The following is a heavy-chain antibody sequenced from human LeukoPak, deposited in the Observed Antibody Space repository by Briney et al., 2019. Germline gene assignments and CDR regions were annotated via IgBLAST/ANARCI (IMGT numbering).Heavy chain of an antibody. CDR3: ARDRRYSGYDGLDY. CDR2: IYYSGST. D-gene: IGHD5-12*01. V-gene: IGHV4-61*01. Sequence: SETLSLTCTVSGGSISSSSYYWGWIRQPPGKGLEWIGYIYYSGSTNSNPSLKSRVTISVDTSKNQFSLRLTSVTAADTAVYYCARDRRYSGYDGLDYWGQGTPVTVSA. CDR1: GGSISSSSYY. J-gene: IGHJ4*02.